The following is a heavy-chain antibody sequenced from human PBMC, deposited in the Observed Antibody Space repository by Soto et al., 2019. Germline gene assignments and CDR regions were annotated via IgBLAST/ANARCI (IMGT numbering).Heavy chain of an antibody. CDR3: VRTQWQSREFDY. V-gene: IGHV1-2*04. Sequence: ASVKVSCKASGYTFTSYYINWVRQAPGQGLEWMGWINPNSGGTNYAQKFQGWVTMTRDTSISTAYMELSRLRSDDTDVYYCVRTQWQSREFDYWGQGTLVNVSS. D-gene: IGHD6-19*01. CDR1: GYTFTSYY. CDR2: INPNSGGT. J-gene: IGHJ4*02.